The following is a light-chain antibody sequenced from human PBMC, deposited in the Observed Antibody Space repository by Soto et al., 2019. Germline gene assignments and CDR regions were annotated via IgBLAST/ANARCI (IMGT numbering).Light chain of an antibody. CDR3: QQRSNWPPRLT. CDR1: QSVSSY. Sequence: EIVLTQSPATLSLSPGETATLSCRASQSVSSYLAWYQQKPGQAPSLLIYDASNRATGIPARFSGSGSGTDFTLTISSLEPEDFAVYYCQQRSNWPPRLTFGGGTKVEIK. CDR2: DAS. J-gene: IGKJ4*01. V-gene: IGKV3-11*01.